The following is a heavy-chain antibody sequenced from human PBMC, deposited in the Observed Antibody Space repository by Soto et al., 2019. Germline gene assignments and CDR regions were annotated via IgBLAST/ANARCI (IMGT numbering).Heavy chain of an antibody. V-gene: IGHV3-7*01. D-gene: IGHD3-10*01. CDR3: ARGVRFQGRVYYLDF. J-gene: IGHJ4*02. Sequence: EVQLVESGGGLVQPGGSLRLSCAASGFTFSSYWMSWLRQAPGKGLEWVANIKQDESEKDYVDSVKGRFTISRDNAKKSLYLEMNSLRAEDTAVYYCARGVRFQGRVYYLDFWGQGTLVTVSS. CDR1: GFTFSSYW. CDR2: IKQDESEK.